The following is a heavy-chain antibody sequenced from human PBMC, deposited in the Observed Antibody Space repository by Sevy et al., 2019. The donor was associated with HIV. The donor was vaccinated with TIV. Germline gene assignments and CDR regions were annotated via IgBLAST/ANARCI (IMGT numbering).Heavy chain of an antibody. J-gene: IGHJ6*03. V-gene: IGHV3-30-3*01. CDR1: GFTFSSYA. D-gene: IGHD6-19*01. CDR2: ISYDGSNK. CDR3: AGGYSSDYMDV. Sequence: GGSLRLSCAASGFTFSSYAMHWVRQAPGKGLEWVAVISYDGSNKYYADSVKGRLTISRDNSKNTLYLQMNSLRAEDTAVYYCAGGYSSDYMDVWGKGTTVTVSS.